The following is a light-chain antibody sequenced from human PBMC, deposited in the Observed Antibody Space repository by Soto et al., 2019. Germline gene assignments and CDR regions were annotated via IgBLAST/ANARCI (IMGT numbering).Light chain of an antibody. V-gene: IGKV1-9*01. CDR3: QQYNSYSPLT. J-gene: IGKJ4*01. CDR1: QGFSSS. CDR2: AAS. Sequence: IQLTQSPSSLSASVGDRVIITCRASQGFSSSVAWYQQKPGKAPKRLIYAASSLLSGVPSRFSGSGSGTEFTLTISSLQPDDFATYYCQQYNSYSPLTFGGGTKVDIK.